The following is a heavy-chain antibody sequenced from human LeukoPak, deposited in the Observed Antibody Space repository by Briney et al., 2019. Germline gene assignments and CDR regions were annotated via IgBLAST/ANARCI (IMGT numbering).Heavy chain of an antibody. CDR3: ASNYYGSGSLDY. V-gene: IGHV4-59*08. D-gene: IGHD3-10*01. CDR1: GGSISSYY. Sequence: PSETLSLTCTVSGGSISSYYWSWIRQPPGKGLEWIGYIYYSGSTNYNPSLKSRVTISVDTSKNQFSLKLSSVTAADTAVYYCASNYYGSGSLDYWGQGTLVTVSS. J-gene: IGHJ4*02. CDR2: IYYSGST.